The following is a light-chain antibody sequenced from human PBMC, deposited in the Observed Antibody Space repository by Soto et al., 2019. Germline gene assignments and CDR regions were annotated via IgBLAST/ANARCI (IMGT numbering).Light chain of an antibody. V-gene: IGKV1D-8*02. CDR2: GAP. J-gene: IGKJ1*01. CDR3: QQYAKAPLT. Sequence: AIRLAASPSLLFPSTCERFTISCLMSQGISSYLAWYQKKPGKVPEALIYGAPTLQTGVPDRFSASGSGTDFTLTISRLEPEDFAVYYCQQYAKAPLTFGQGTKVDI. CDR1: QGISSY.